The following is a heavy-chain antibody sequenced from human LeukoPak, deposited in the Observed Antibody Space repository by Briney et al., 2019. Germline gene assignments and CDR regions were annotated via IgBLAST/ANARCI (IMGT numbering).Heavy chain of an antibody. J-gene: IGHJ6*02. V-gene: IGHV3-23*01. Sequence: GGSLRLSCAASGFTFSSYAMSWVRQAPGKGLEWVTTLSNTGIATYYADSVKGRFTISRDNYENTLFLQMNYLRAEDTATYYCAKVPYSDYGSGRPPFMDVWGQGTTVAVSS. CDR3: AKVPYSDYGSGRPPFMDV. D-gene: IGHD3-10*01. CDR1: GFTFSSYA. CDR2: LSNTGIAT.